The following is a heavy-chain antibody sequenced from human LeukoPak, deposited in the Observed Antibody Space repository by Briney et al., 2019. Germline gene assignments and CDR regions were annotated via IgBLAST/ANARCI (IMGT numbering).Heavy chain of an antibody. CDR2: INQAESER. CDR1: GFTFTHYY. D-gene: IGHD3-10*01. Sequence: PGGSLRLSCAASGFTFTHYYMSWVRQTPGRGLEWVANINQAESERHYVDSVKGRFTISRDNAEKSLYLQMNSLRGEDTALYYCARDSVDCRGCAFDLWGQGTMVTVSS. V-gene: IGHV3-7*01. J-gene: IGHJ3*01. CDR3: ARDSVDCRGCAFDL.